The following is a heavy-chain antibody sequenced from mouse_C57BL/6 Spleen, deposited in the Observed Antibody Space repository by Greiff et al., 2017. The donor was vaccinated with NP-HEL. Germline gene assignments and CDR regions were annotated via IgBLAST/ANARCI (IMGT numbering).Heavy chain of an antibody. J-gene: IGHJ2*01. D-gene: IGHD2-10*01. CDR1: GYAFSSYW. CDR3: ARLGGLPGYYVDY. CDR2: IYPGDGDT. Sequence: QVQLQQSGAELVKPGASVKISCKASGYAFSSYWMNWVKQRPGKGLEWIGQIYPGDGDTNYNGKFKGKATLTADKSSSTAYMHLSSLTSEDSAVYFCARLGGLPGYYVDYWGQGTTLTVSS. V-gene: IGHV1-80*01.